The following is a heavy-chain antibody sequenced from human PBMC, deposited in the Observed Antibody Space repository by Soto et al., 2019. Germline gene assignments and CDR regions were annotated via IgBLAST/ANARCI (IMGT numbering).Heavy chain of an antibody. CDR2: ISGSGGST. V-gene: IGHV3-23*01. CDR1: GFTFSSYA. J-gene: IGHJ4*02. D-gene: IGHD6-6*01. Sequence: GGSLRLSCAASGFTFSSYAMSWVRQAPGKGLEWVSAISGSGGSTYYADSVKGRFTISRDNSKNTLYLQMNSLRAEDTAVYYCAKQRSLYSSSPLDYWGQGTLVTVSS. CDR3: AKQRSLYSSSPLDY.